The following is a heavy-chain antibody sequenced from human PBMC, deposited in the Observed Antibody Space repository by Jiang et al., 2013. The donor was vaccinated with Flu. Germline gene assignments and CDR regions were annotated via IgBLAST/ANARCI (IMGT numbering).Heavy chain of an antibody. D-gene: IGHD6-19*01. CDR1: GYSFTDYY. J-gene: IGHJ4*02. Sequence: GAEVKKPGATVKISCKISGYSFTDYYMHWVKRAPGRGLEWMGLVDPVDGETIYAENFQGRLTMSADTSSDTAYMELSSLTSEDTAVYFCATLNDRGAAVTGPYDPPDYWATGTLVTV. CDR2: VDPVDGET. V-gene: IGHV1-69-2*01. CDR3: ATLNDRGAAVTGPYDPPDY.